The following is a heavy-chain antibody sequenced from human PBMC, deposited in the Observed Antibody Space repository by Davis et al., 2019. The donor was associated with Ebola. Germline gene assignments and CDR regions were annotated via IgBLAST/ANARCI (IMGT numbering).Heavy chain of an antibody. D-gene: IGHD2-15*01. V-gene: IGHV5-10-1*01. CDR3: ARGGGYSYDYYYYYGMDV. CDR1: GYSFTSYW. Sequence: GESLKISCKGSGYSFTSYWISWVRQMPGKGLEWMGRIDPSDSYTNYSPSFQGHVTISADKSISTAYLQWSSLKASDTAMYYCARGGGYSYDYYYYYGMDVWGQGTTVTVSS. CDR2: IDPSDSYT. J-gene: IGHJ6*02.